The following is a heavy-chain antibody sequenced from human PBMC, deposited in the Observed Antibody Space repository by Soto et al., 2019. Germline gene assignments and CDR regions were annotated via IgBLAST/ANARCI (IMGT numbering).Heavy chain of an antibody. J-gene: IGHJ6*02. Sequence: ASVKVSCKASGYTFTSYGISWVRQAPGQGLEWMGWISAYNGNTNYAQKLQGRVTMTTDTSTSTAYMELRSLRSDDTAVYHCARVMAYDFWSGYLPLLNRYGMDVWGQGTTVTVSS. V-gene: IGHV1-18*01. CDR2: ISAYNGNT. CDR3: ARVMAYDFWSGYLPLLNRYGMDV. CDR1: GYTFTSYG. D-gene: IGHD3-3*01.